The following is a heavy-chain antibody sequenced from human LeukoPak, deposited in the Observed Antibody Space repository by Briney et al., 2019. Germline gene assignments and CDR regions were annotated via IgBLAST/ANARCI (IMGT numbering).Heavy chain of an antibody. CDR2: IIPILGIA. CDR1: GYTFTGYY. J-gene: IGHJ3*02. V-gene: IGHV1-69*02. D-gene: IGHD3-22*01. Sequence: GASVKVSCKASGYTFTGYYMHWVRQAPGQGLEWMGRIIPILGIANYAQKFQGRVTITADKSTSTAYMELSSLRSEDTAVYYCASSGVTMIVGAHDAFDIWGQGTMVTVSS. CDR3: ASSGVTMIVGAHDAFDI.